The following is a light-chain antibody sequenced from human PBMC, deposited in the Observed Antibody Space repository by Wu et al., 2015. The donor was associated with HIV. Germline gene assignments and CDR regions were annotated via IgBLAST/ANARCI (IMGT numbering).Light chain of an antibody. CDR3: QQYDNSPPWT. Sequence: EIVLTQSPGTLPLSPGERATLSCRASQTLSGNYLAWYQQKPGQAPRLLISGASNRASGIPDRFSGGGSGTDFTLTISRLEPEDFAVYFCQQYDNSPPWTFGQGTKVEAK. V-gene: IGKV3-20*01. CDR2: GAS. CDR1: QTLSGNY. J-gene: IGKJ1*01.